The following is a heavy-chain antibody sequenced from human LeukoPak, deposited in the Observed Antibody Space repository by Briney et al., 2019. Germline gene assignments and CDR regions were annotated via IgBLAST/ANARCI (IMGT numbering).Heavy chain of an antibody. CDR2: ISDSGDAT. CDR3: AKERGHSKPFDY. CDR1: GFIFSYYG. D-gene: IGHD4-23*01. Sequence: PGGSLRLSCEVSGFIFSYYGMNCVRQAPGKGLEWVSAISDSGDATYYADSVKGRFTISRDNSKSTLYLQMNNLRAEDTALYYCAKERGHSKPFDYWGQGTLVTVSS. J-gene: IGHJ4*02. V-gene: IGHV3-23*01.